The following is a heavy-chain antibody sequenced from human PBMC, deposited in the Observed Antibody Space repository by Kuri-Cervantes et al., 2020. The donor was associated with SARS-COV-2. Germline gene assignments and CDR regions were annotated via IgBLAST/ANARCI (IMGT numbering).Heavy chain of an antibody. Sequence: ASVKVSCKASGYTFTSYGISWVRQAPGQGLEWMGWMNPNSGNTGYAQKSQGRVTITRNTSISTAYMELSSLRSEDTAVYYCARVGYDFWSGPNWFDPWGQGTLVTVSS. CDR3: ARVGYDFWSGPNWFDP. CDR1: GYTFTSYG. V-gene: IGHV1-8*03. J-gene: IGHJ5*02. D-gene: IGHD3-3*01. CDR2: MNPNSGNT.